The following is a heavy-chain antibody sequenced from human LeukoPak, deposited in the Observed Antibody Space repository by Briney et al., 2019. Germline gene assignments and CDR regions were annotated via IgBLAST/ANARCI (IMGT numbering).Heavy chain of an antibody. D-gene: IGHD5-18*01. CDR3: ARVRRYSYGPLFDY. CDR1: GGSSSGYY. Sequence: SSETLSLTCTVSGGSSSGYYWSWIRQPAGKGLEWIGRIYTSGSTNYNPSLKSRVTISVDTSKNQFSLKLSSVTAADTAVYYCARVRRYSYGPLFDYWGQGTLVTVSS. V-gene: IGHV4-4*07. J-gene: IGHJ4*02. CDR2: IYTSGST.